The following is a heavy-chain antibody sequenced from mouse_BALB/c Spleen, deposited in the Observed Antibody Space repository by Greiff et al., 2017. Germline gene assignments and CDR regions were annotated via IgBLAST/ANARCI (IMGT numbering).Heavy chain of an antibody. CDR1: GYTFTSYY. CDR2: INPSNGGT. CDR3: TRLTPSTYFDY. Sequence: QVQLQQSGAELVKPGASVKLSCKASGYTFTSYYMYWVKQRPGQGLEWIGGINPSNGGTNFNEKFKSKATLTVDKSSSTAYMQLSSLTSEDSAVYYCTRLTPSTYFDYWGQGTTLTVSS. V-gene: IGHV1S81*02. J-gene: IGHJ2*01. D-gene: IGHD2-13*01.